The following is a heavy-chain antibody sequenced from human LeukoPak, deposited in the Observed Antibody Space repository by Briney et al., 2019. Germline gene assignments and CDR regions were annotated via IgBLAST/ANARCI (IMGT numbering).Heavy chain of an antibody. Sequence: SSETLSLTCAVYGGSFSGYYWSWIRQPPGKGLEWIGEINHSGSTSYNPSLKSRVTILVDTSKNQFSLKLSSVTAADTALYYCASYGSGSYSGFDYWGQGTLVTVSS. CDR2: INHSGST. CDR1: GGSFSGYY. J-gene: IGHJ4*02. D-gene: IGHD3-10*01. V-gene: IGHV4-34*01. CDR3: ASYGSGSYSGFDY.